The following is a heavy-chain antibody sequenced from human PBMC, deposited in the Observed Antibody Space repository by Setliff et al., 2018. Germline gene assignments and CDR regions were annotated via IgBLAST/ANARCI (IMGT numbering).Heavy chain of an antibody. CDR3: ARLGYRGDLDY. V-gene: IGHV4-59*11. D-gene: IGHD5-12*01. J-gene: IGHJ4*02. CDR2: IYYSGST. CDR1: GGSISSHY. Sequence: SETLSLTCTVSGGSISSHYWSWIRQPPGKGLEWIGYIYYSGSTNYNPSLKSRVTISVDTSKNQFSLKLSSVTAADTAVYYCARLGYRGDLDYWGQGTPVTVSS.